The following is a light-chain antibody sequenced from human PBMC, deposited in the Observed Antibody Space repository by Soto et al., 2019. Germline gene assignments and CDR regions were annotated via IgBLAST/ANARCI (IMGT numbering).Light chain of an antibody. CDR1: SSDVGGYDY. CDR3: LSYAYSNTAV. CDR2: EVT. J-gene: IGLJ1*01. Sequence: QSALTQPPSASGSPGQSVTISCTGTSSDVGGYDYVSWYQQYPGKTPKLMIFEVTKRPSGVPDRFSGSKSGNTASLTVSGLQAEDEADYYCLSYAYSNTAVFGTGTKVTVL. V-gene: IGLV2-8*01.